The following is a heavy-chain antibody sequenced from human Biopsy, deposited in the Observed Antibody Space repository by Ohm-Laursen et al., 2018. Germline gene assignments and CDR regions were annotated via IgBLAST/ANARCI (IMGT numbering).Heavy chain of an antibody. V-gene: IGHV4-39*01. CDR3: ARDYDTSGYYYVS. Sequence: SDTLSLTCTVSGGSISNNNYYWGWIRQPPGKGLEWIGSIFYRGSTHYKPSLKSRVNMSVDTSKNQFSLKLNSFTAADTAVYYCARDYDTSGYYYVSWGQGTLVTVSS. CDR2: IFYRGST. J-gene: IGHJ5*02. D-gene: IGHD3-22*01. CDR1: GGSISNNNYY.